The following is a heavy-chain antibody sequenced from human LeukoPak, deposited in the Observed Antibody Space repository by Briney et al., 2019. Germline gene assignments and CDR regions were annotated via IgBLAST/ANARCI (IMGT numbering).Heavy chain of an antibody. CDR1: GGSISSYY. CDR2: IYYSGST. V-gene: IGHV4-59*01. D-gene: IGHD2-15*01. CDR3: ARDGCSGGSCYSGDWFDP. J-gene: IGHJ5*02. Sequence: SETLSLTCTVSGGSISSYYWSWIRQPPGKGLEWIGYIYYSGSTNYNPSLKSRVTISVDTSKNQFSLKLSSVTAADTAVYYCARDGCSGGSCYSGDWFDPWGRGTLVTVSS.